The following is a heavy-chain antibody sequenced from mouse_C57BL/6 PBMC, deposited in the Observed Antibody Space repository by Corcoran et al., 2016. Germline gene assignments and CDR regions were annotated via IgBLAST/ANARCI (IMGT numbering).Heavy chain of an antibody. D-gene: IGHD3-2*02. J-gene: IGHJ3*01. Sequence: EVQLQQSGPELVKPGASVKIPCKASGYTFTDYNMDWVKQSPGKSLEWMGDINPNNGGTIYNQKFKGKATLTVDKSSNTAYMELRSLTSEDTAVYYCARHSSGYETWFAYWGQGTLVTVSA. CDR3: ARHSSGYETWFAY. CDR1: GYTFTDYN. CDR2: INPNNGGT. V-gene: IGHV1-18*01.